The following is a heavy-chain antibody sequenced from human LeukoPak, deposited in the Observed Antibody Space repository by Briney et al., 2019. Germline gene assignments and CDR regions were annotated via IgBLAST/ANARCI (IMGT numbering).Heavy chain of an antibody. Sequence: GGSLRLSCAASGFTFSTYGMSWVRQAPGKGLEWVSGVSGSGGASYYADSVKGRFTISRDDSHNTLYLQMNSLRAEDTAVYFCARVGVDYYGSGTYYLMYYFDYWGQGALVTVSS. CDR1: GFTFSTYG. CDR3: ARVGVDYYGSGTYYLMYYFDY. V-gene: IGHV3-23*01. CDR2: VSGSGGAS. D-gene: IGHD3-10*01. J-gene: IGHJ4*02.